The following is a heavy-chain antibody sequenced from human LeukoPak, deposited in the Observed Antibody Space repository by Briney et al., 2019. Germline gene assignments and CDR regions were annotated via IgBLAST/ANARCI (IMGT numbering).Heavy chain of an antibody. J-gene: IGHJ5*02. D-gene: IGHD5-12*01. Sequence: GGSLRLSCVGSGFTISNYWMHWVRQAPGTGLVWVSRIHPGGSITTYADSVKGRFTISRDNAKNTLYLQMNSLRAEDTAVYYCAPQQTYSPYNWFDPWGQGTLVTVSS. CDR2: IHPGGSIT. V-gene: IGHV3-74*03. CDR1: GFTISNYW. CDR3: APQQTYSPYNWFDP.